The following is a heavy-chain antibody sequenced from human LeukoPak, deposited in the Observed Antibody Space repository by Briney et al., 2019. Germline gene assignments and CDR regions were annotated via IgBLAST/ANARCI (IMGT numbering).Heavy chain of an antibody. CDR1: GGSISRYY. CDR3: ARVQRGDSYGRLDY. Sequence: SETLSLTCTVSGGSISRYYWSWIRPPPGKGLAGIGYIYYSGCTHYNHSLKSRVTIAVDTSKNQFSLKLSSVTAADTAVYYCARVQRGDSYGRLDYGGRGTLVTVTS. CDR2: IYYSGCT. V-gene: IGHV4-59*01. D-gene: IGHD5-18*01. J-gene: IGHJ4*02.